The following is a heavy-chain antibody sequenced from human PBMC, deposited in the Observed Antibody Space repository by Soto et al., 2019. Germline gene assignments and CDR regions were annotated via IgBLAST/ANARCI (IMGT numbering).Heavy chain of an antibody. CDR2: IYYSGST. CDR1: GGSISSGDYY. CDR3: ARDEKSGYYTNDAFDI. J-gene: IGHJ3*02. Sequence: SETLSLTCTVSGGSISSGDYYWSWIRQPPGKGLEWIGYIYYSGSTYYNPSLKSRVTISVDTSKNQFSLKLSSVTAADTAVYYCARDEKSGYYTNDAFDIWGQGTMVTVS. D-gene: IGHD3-3*01. V-gene: IGHV4-30-4*01.